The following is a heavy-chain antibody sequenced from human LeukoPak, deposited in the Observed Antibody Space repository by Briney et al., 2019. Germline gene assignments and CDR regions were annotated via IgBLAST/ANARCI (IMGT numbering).Heavy chain of an antibody. CDR2: VDLEDGDT. Sequence: APVKVSCKASGYTFTDYYIHWVQQAPGKGLEWVGRVDLEDGDTIYAEKFQGRVTITADTSTDTAFMDLSSLTSFDTAVYYCARGSRSFDWLRSYFDFWGQGTLVSVSP. CDR3: ARGSRSFDWLRSYFDF. V-gene: IGHV1-69-2*01. CDR1: GYTFTDYY. D-gene: IGHD3-9*01. J-gene: IGHJ4*02.